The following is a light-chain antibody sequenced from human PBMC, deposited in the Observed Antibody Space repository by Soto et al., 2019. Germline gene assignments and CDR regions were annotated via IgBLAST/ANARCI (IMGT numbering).Light chain of an antibody. Sequence: ELVLTQSPATLSLSPGERATLSCSASQSVNNYLAWYQQKPGQAPRLVIYDVFNRATGTPARFSGSGSGTDFTLTSSSLEPEAFGVYYCQQRSHLPVFTFVGGTRVEIK. CDR2: DVF. CDR1: QSVNNY. CDR3: QQRSHLPVFT. V-gene: IGKV3-11*01. J-gene: IGKJ4*01.